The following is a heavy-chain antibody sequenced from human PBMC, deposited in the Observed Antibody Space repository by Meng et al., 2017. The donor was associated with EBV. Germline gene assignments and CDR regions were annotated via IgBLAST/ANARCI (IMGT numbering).Heavy chain of an antibody. CDR2: IYYTGST. D-gene: IGHD4-11*01. CDR3: ARGDYTNYPRWFDT. CDR1: GGSVNNESYY. Sequence: QVQLQESGPGLVKPSGXLSLTCXVSGGSVNNESYYWGWIRQPPGKGLEYIGYIYYTGSTNYNSSLKSRVTISLDKSKNQFSLKLTSLTAADTAIYYCARGDYTNYPRWFDTWGQGPLGTVAS. V-gene: IGHV4-61*01. J-gene: IGHJ5*02.